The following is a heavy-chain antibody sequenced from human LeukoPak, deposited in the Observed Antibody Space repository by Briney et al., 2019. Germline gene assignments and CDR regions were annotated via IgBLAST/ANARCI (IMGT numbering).Heavy chain of an antibody. V-gene: IGHV3-23*01. CDR3: AKDLGSDTAFYYYGMDV. Sequence: GGSLRLSCAASGFTFSSYAMSWVRQAPGKGLEWVSAISGSGGSTYYADSVKGRFTISRDNSKNTLYLQMNSLRAEDTAVYYCAKDLGSDTAFYYYGMDVWGQGTTVTVSS. CDR1: GFTFSSYA. CDR2: ISGSGGST. D-gene: IGHD5-18*01. J-gene: IGHJ6*02.